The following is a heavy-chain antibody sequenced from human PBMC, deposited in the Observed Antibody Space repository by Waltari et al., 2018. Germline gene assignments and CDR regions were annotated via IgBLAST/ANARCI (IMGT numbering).Heavy chain of an antibody. CDR2: ISSSSSYI. Sequence: EVQLVESGGGLVKPGGSLRLSCAASGFTFSSYSMNWVRQAPGKGLEWVSSISSSSSYIYYADSVKGRFTISRDNAKNSLYLQMNSLRAEDTAVYYCTGRGYSGYVGYYGMDVWGQGTTVTVSS. D-gene: IGHD5-12*01. CDR3: TGRGYSGYVGYYGMDV. V-gene: IGHV3-21*01. J-gene: IGHJ6*02. CDR1: GFTFSSYS.